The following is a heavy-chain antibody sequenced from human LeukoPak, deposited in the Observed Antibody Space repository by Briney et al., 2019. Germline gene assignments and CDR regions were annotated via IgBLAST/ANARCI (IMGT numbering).Heavy chain of an antibody. V-gene: IGHV3-30*02. J-gene: IGHJ4*02. CDR2: IRYDGSNK. CDR3: AKDLLGIHDY. Sequence: GGSLRLSFAASGFTFSSYSMHWVRQAPGKGLEWVAFIRYDGSNKYYADSVKGRFTISRDNSKNTLYLQMNSLRAEDTAVCYCAKDLLGIHDYWGQGTLVTVSS. D-gene: IGHD7-27*01. CDR1: GFTFSSYS.